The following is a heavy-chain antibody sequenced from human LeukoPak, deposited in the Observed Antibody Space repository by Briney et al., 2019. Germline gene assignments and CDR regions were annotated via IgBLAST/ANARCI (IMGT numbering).Heavy chain of an antibody. J-gene: IGHJ6*02. CDR1: VGTISSGWYY. D-gene: IGHD3-16*01. Sequence: PSETLCLTCTVSVGTISSGWYYWIWIRQDPGRGLEWSGYIYYSGSTYYNPSLKSRVTISVDTSKNQLSLNLSSVTAADTAVYYCARDLSDDGSPYTHYGMAVWGQGTTVTVSS. V-gene: IGHV4-31*03. CDR3: ARDLSDDGSPYTHYGMAV. CDR2: IYYSGST.